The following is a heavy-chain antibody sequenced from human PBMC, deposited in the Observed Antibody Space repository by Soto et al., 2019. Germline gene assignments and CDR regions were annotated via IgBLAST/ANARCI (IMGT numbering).Heavy chain of an antibody. CDR2: ISSSSSYI. Sequence: PGGSLRLSCAASGFTFSSYSMNWVRQAPGKGLEWVSSISSSSSYIYYADSVKGRFTISRDNAKNSLYLQMNSLRAEDTAVYYCATQMVGIVVVPAAIAWGQGTLVTVSS. CDR1: GFTFSSYS. CDR3: ATQMVGIVVVPAAIA. J-gene: IGHJ5*02. D-gene: IGHD2-2*01. V-gene: IGHV3-21*01.